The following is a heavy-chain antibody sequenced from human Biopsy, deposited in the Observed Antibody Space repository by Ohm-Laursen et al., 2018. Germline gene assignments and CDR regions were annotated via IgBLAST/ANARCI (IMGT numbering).Heavy chain of an antibody. Sequence: SSVKVSCKASGGNLRSYGISWVRQAPGQGLEWMGGIMPAFGVVNYGQNFEGRVTIDADDSTTTVDLSSLTSEDTAVYYCARGEAARVSDNYRYRLDHWGQGTTVVVSS. D-gene: IGHD6-6*01. V-gene: IGHV1-69*01. CDR1: GGNLRSYG. CDR2: IMPAFGVV. CDR3: ARGEAARVSDNYRYRLDH. J-gene: IGHJ6*02.